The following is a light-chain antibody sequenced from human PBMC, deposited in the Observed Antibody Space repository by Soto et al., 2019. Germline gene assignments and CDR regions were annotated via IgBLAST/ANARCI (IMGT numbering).Light chain of an antibody. Sequence: EIVMTQSPATLSVSPGERATLSCRASQSVSSNLAWYQQKPGQTPKLLIYFASTRATGIPARFSGSGSGTEFNLTISSLQSEDFAVYYCQQYNVWPLTFGGGTKVEFK. CDR2: FAS. CDR3: QQYNVWPLT. V-gene: IGKV3-15*01. J-gene: IGKJ4*01. CDR1: QSVSSN.